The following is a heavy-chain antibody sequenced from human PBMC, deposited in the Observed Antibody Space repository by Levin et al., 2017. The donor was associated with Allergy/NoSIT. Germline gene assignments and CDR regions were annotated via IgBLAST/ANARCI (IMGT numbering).Heavy chain of an antibody. Sequence: GGSLRLSCAASGFTFSSYAMSWVRQAPGKGLEWVSAISGSGGSTYYADSVKGRFTISRDNSKNTLYLQMNSLRAEDTAVYYCAKDGYSYGFQTGFDYWGQGTLVTVSS. D-gene: IGHD5-18*01. J-gene: IGHJ4*02. CDR2: ISGSGGST. CDR3: AKDGYSYGFQTGFDY. CDR1: GFTFSSYA. V-gene: IGHV3-23*01.